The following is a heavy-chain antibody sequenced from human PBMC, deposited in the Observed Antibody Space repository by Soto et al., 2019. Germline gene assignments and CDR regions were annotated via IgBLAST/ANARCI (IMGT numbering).Heavy chain of an antibody. CDR2: ISAYNGNT. V-gene: IGHV1-18*01. CDR3: ARVLLQWELSALDI. D-gene: IGHD1-26*01. Sequence: EASVKVSCKASNYTFTSYGFSWVRQAPGQGLEWMGWISAYNGNTNYAQNLQGRVTMTTDTSTSTASMELRSLRSDDTAVYYCARVLLQWELSALDIWGQGTMVTVSS. CDR1: NYTFTSYG. J-gene: IGHJ3*02.